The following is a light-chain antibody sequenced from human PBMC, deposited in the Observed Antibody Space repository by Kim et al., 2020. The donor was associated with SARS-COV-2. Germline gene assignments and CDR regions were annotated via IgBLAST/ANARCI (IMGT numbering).Light chain of an antibody. Sequence: ASVGDRITITCRASQSSSSYFNWYQQKPGKATDLLIYLASNLQGGVPSRCSSSGSGTDFSLTISSLQPEDVTTYCYQQSYTLPLTFVGGTKVDIK. CDR2: LAS. CDR1: QSSSSY. J-gene: IGKJ4*01. CDR3: QQSYTLPLT. V-gene: IGKV1-39*01.